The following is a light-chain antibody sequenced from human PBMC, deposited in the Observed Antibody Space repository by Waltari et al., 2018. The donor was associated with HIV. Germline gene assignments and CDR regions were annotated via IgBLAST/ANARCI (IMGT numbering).Light chain of an antibody. V-gene: IGLV3-1*01. CDR1: KLGRTY. J-gene: IGLJ3*02. CDR3: HSWDTNNVQV. Sequence: SFDLIQPPSVSVSPGQTAALPCSGDKLGRTYACWFQQKPGQSPVLVISQDSKLPSRIPERFSGSKSGNTATLTITGTQAMDEADYYCHSWDTNNVQVFGGGTKLTVL. CDR2: QDS.